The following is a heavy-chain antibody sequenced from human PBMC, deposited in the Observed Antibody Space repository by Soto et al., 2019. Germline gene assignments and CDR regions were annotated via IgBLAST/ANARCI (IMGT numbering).Heavy chain of an antibody. V-gene: IGHV3-23*01. CDR1: GFTFSSYA. J-gene: IGHJ4*02. CDR2: ISGSGGST. D-gene: IGHD2-15*01. Sequence: GGSLRLSCAASGFTFSSYAMSWVRQAPGKGLEWVSAISGSGGSTYYADSVKGRFTISRDNSKNTLYLQMNSLRAEDTAVYYCAKTDEIVVVVAATEPYYFDYWGQGTLVTVSS. CDR3: AKTDEIVVVVAATEPYYFDY.